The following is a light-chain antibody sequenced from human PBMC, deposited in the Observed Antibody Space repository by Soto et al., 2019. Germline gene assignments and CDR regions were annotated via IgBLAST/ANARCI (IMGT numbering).Light chain of an antibody. CDR1: SSDVGNYKY. CDR2: EVS. CDR3: FSYTRSGTYV. J-gene: IGLJ1*01. V-gene: IGLV2-14*01. Sequence: QSALTQPASVSGSPGQSITISCTGTSSDVGNYKYVSWYQQHPGKAPKLMIYEVSNRPSGVSNRFSGSKSGNTASLTISGLQAEDETEYYCFSYTRSGTYVFGTGTKLTVL.